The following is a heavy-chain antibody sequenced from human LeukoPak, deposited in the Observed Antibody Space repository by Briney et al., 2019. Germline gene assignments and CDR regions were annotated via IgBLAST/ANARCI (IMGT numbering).Heavy chain of an antibody. Sequence: PSETLSLTCTVSGGSISSSSYYWGWIRQPPGKVLEWIGSIYYSGSTYYNPSLKSRVTISVDTSKNQFSLKLSSVTAADTAVYYCARRDSYGDYGYWGQGTLVTVSS. V-gene: IGHV4-39*01. CDR2: IYYSGST. J-gene: IGHJ4*02. CDR3: ARRDSYGDYGY. CDR1: GGSISSSSYY. D-gene: IGHD4-17*01.